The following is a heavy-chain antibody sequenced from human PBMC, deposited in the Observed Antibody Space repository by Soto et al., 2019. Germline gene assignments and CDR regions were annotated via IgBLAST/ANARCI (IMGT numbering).Heavy chain of an antibody. CDR1: GYTFTDYA. Sequence: HVELVQSGADVTKPGASVTISCKASGYTFTDYALHWVRQAPGQRLEWMGWMNAGVGNTLYSQKFQGRITITRDTSASTAFMELNSLQSEDTAIYYCARDTGYTFGSLNYWGPRTLVTVSS. J-gene: IGHJ4*02. CDR2: MNAGVGNT. D-gene: IGHD5-18*01. V-gene: IGHV1-3*01. CDR3: ARDTGYTFGSLNY.